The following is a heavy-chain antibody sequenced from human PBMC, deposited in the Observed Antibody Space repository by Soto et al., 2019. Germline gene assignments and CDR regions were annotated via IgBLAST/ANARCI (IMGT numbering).Heavy chain of an antibody. D-gene: IGHD3-10*01. Sequence: GPTLVNPTHTLTLTCTFSGFSLSTSVVGVGWIRQPPGKALEWLALIYWNDDKRYSPSLKSRLTITKDTSKNQVVLTMTNMDPGDKATYYCAHGPMVFDYWGQGTLVTVYS. CDR2: IYWNDDK. V-gene: IGHV2-5*01. CDR1: GFSLSTSVVG. CDR3: AHGPMVFDY. J-gene: IGHJ4*02.